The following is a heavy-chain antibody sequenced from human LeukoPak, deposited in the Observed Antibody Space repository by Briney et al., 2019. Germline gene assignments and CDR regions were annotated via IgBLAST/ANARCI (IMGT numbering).Heavy chain of an antibody. Sequence: ASVKVSCKASGYIFTGYYMHWVRQAPGQGLEWMGWINLNSGGTNYAQNFQGRVTMTRDTSISTVYMELSRLRSDDTAVFYCARGYYDSSDFEYFQHWGQGTLVTVSS. J-gene: IGHJ1*01. D-gene: IGHD3-22*01. CDR3: ARGYYDSSDFEYFQH. CDR1: GYIFTGYY. CDR2: INLNSGGT. V-gene: IGHV1-2*02.